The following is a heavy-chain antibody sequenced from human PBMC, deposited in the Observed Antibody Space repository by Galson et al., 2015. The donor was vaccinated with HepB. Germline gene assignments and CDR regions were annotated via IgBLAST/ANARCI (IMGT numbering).Heavy chain of an antibody. V-gene: IGHV3-23*01. J-gene: IGHJ4*02. CDR2: ISGSGGST. CDR3: ANREGWFGELATDYFDY. Sequence: SLRLSCAASGFTFSSYAMSWVRQAPGKGLEWVSAISGSGGSTYYADSVKGRFTISRDNSKNTLYLQMNSLRAEDTAVYYCANREGWFGELATDYFDYWGQGTLVTVSS. D-gene: IGHD3-10*01. CDR1: GFTFSSYA.